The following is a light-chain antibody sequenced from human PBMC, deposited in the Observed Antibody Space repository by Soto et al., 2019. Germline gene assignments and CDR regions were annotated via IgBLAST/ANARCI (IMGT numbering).Light chain of an antibody. CDR3: QQYGSSPLT. J-gene: IGKJ4*01. CDR2: GAS. V-gene: IGKV3-20*01. CDR1: QSVSSSY. Sequence: EIVLTQSPGTLSLSPEERATLSCRASQSVSSSYLAWYQQKPGQAPRLLIYGASSRATGIPDRFSGSGSGTDFTLTISRLEPEDFVVYYCQQYGSSPLTFGGGTKVEIK.